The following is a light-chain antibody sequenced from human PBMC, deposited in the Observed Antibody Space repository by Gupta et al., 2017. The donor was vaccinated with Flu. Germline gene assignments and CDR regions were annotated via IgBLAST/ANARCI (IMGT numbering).Light chain of an antibody. J-gene: IGKJ4*01. CDR2: DAS. V-gene: IGKV1-9*01. CDR3: QQRNSSPLT. Sequence: PTFLSASVGDIVTITCRASQEITNYLAWYQQEPGKAPKLLIYDASTVQTGVSSRFSGSGSGTIFTLTISGLQPEEFASYYCQQRNSSPLTFGGGTTVDIK. CDR1: QEITNY.